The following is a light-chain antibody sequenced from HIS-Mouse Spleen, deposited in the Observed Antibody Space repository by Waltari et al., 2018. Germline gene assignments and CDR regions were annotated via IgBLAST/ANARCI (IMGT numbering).Light chain of an antibody. J-gene: IGLJ2*01. CDR1: SSDVGSYNL. Sequence: QSALTQPASVSGYPGQSITISCTGTSSDVGSYNLVSWYQQHPGTAPKLMVYEGSKRPSGVLNRFSGSKSGNTASLTISVRQAEDEADYYCCSYAGSSTLVFGGGTKLTVL. CDR3: CSYAGSSTLV. CDR2: EGS. V-gene: IGLV2-23*01.